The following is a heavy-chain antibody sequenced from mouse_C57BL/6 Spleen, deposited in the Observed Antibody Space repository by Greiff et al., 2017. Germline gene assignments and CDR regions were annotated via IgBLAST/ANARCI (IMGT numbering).Heavy chain of an antibody. CDR3: ARVWDYDGEVPHYFDY. D-gene: IGHD2-4*01. V-gene: IGHV3-6*01. J-gene: IGHJ2*01. CDR2: ISYDGSN. CDR1: GYSITSGYY. Sequence: EVKLQESGPGLVKPSQSLSLTCSVTGYSITSGYYWNWIRQFPGNKLEWMGYISYDGSNNYNPSLKNRISITRDTSKNQFFLKLNSVTTEDTATYYCARVWDYDGEVPHYFDYWGQGTTLTVSS.